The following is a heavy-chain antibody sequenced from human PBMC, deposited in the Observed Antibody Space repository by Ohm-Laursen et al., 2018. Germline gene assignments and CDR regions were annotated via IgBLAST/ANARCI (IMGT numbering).Heavy chain of an antibody. CDR3: GRDLGTSAAGTVGYFDS. Sequence: SLRLSCTASGFTFSSYAMTWVRQAPGKGLEWVANINEGGGRKLYMDSVEGRFTISRDNGQSSLYLQMNSLRAEDAAVYYCGRDLGTSAAGTVGYFDSWGQGTLVTVSS. D-gene: IGHD6-25*01. CDR1: GFTFSSYA. V-gene: IGHV3-7*01. J-gene: IGHJ4*02. CDR2: INEGGGRK.